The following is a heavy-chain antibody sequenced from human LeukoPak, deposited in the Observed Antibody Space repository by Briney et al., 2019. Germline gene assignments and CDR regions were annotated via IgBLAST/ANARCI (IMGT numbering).Heavy chain of an antibody. Sequence: ASVDVSCKASGYTFTGYYMHWVRQAPGQGLEWMGRINPNSGGTNYAQKFQGRVTMTRDTSISTAYMELSRLRSDDTAVYYCAREERNYYYGMDVWGQGTTVTVSS. CDR1: GYTFTGYY. CDR3: AREERNYYYGMDV. V-gene: IGHV1-2*06. D-gene: IGHD1-26*01. J-gene: IGHJ6*02. CDR2: INPNSGGT.